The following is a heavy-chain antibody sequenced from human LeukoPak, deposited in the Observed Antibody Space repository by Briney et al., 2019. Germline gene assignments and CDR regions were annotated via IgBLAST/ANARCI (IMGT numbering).Heavy chain of an antibody. D-gene: IGHD1-7*01. J-gene: IGHJ3*02. CDR2: TIPIFGTA. Sequence: GASVKVSCKASGGTFSSYAISWVRQAPGQGLEWMGGTIPIFGTANYAQKFQGRVTITADESTSTAYMELSSLRSEDTAVYYCASTGITGTRDPRPGAFDIWGQGTMVTVSS. CDR1: GGTFSSYA. V-gene: IGHV1-69*13. CDR3: ASTGITGTRDPRPGAFDI.